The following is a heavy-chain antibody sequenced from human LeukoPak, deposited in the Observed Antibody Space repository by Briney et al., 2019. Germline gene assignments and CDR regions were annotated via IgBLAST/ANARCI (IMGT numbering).Heavy chain of an antibody. J-gene: IGHJ4*02. CDR3: ARHGTLDY. Sequence: SETLSLTCTVSGGSINNYYWSWIRQPPGKGLEWIGYIDHRGNTNYNPSLKSRVTMSVDTSKNQSSLKLSSVTAADTAVYYCARHGTLDYWGQGTLVTASS. V-gene: IGHV4-59*08. CDR2: IDHRGNT. CDR1: GGSINNYY. D-gene: IGHD1-26*01.